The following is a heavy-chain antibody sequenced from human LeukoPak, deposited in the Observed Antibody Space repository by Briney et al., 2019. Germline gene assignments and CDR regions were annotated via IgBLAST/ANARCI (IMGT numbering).Heavy chain of an antibody. J-gene: IGHJ5*02. CDR2: IYSGGST. CDR3: ARGVSSGWYEHNWFDP. D-gene: IGHD6-19*01. CDR1: EFSVGSNY. V-gene: IGHV3-66*01. Sequence: GGSLRLSCAASEFSVGSNYMTWVRKAPGKGLEWVSLIYSGGSTYYADSVKGRFTISRDNYKNTLYLQMNSLRAEDTAVYYCARGVSSGWYEHNWFDPWGQGTLVTVSS.